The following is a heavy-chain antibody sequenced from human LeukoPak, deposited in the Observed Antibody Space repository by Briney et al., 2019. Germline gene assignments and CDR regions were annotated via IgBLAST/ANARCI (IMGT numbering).Heavy chain of an antibody. Sequence: GGSLRLSCAASGFTFSSYSMNWVRQAPGKGLEWVSSISSSSSYIYYADSVKGRFTISRDNAKNSLYLQMNSLRAEDTAVYYCARDIITTAKDAFDIWGQGTMVTVSS. D-gene: IGHD1/OR15-1a*01. V-gene: IGHV3-21*01. J-gene: IGHJ3*02. CDR2: ISSSSSYI. CDR3: ARDIITTAKDAFDI. CDR1: GFTFSSYS.